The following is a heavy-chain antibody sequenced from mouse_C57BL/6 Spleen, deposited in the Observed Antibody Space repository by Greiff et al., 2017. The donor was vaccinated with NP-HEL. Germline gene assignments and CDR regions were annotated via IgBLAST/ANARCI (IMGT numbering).Heavy chain of an antibody. J-gene: IGHJ2*01. CDR3: AREGQLLRWDY. V-gene: IGHV1-82*01. CDR1: GYAFSSSW. D-gene: IGHD1-1*01. Sequence: VQRVESGPELVKPGASVKISCKASGYAFSSSWMNWVKQRPGKGLEWIGRIYPGDGDTNYNGKFKGKATLTADKSSSTAYMQLSSLTSEDSAVYFCAREGQLLRWDYWGQGTTLTVSS. CDR2: IYPGDGDT.